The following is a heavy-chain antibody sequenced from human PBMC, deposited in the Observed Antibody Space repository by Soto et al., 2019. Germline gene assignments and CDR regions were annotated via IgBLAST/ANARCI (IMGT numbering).Heavy chain of an antibody. CDR3: ARGGITMVRGVISRGGYYYYGMDV. V-gene: IGHV1-69*13. J-gene: IGHJ6*02. CDR2: IIPIFGTA. Sequence: GASVKVSCKASGGTFSSYAISWVRQAPGQGLEWMGGIIPIFGTANYAQKFQGRVTITADESTSTAYMELSSLRSEDTAVYYCARGGITMVRGVISRGGYYYYGMDVWGQGPTVTVYS. D-gene: IGHD3-10*01. CDR1: GGTFSSYA.